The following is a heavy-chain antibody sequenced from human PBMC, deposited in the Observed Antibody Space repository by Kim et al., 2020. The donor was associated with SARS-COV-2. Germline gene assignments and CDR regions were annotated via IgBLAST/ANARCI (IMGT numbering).Heavy chain of an antibody. D-gene: IGHD6-19*01. V-gene: IGHV3-13*01. J-gene: IGHJ4*02. CDR2: T. CDR3: ARVGLGSGIDY. Sequence: TYYPGSVKGRFTISRENAKNSLYLQMNNLRAGDTAVYYCARVGLGSGIDYWGQGTLVTVSS.